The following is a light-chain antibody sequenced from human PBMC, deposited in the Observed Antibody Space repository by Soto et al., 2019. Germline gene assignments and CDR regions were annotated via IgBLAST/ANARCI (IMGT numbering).Light chain of an antibody. CDR3: CSYAGSSPGV. CDR2: EGS. J-gene: IGLJ1*01. CDR1: SSDVGSYNL. Sequence: QSVLPQPASVSGSPGQSITISCTGTSSDVGSYNLVSWYQQHPGKAPKLMIYEGSKRPSGVSNRFSGSKSGNTASLTISGLQAEDEADYYCCSYAGSSPGVFGTGTKVTVL. V-gene: IGLV2-23*01.